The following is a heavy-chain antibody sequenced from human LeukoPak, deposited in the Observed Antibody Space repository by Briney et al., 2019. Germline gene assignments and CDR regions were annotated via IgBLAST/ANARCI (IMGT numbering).Heavy chain of an antibody. CDR2: IYHSGST. J-gene: IGHJ6*02. V-gene: IGHV4-30-2*01. CDR1: GGSISSGGYS. D-gene: IGHD5-12*01. Sequence: PSQTLSLTCAVSGGSISSGGYSWSWIRQPPGKGLEWIGYIYHSGSTYYNPSLKSRVTISVDRSKNQFSLKLSSVTAADTAVYYCARDGDIVAPDVWGQGTTVTVSS. CDR3: ARDGDIVAPDV.